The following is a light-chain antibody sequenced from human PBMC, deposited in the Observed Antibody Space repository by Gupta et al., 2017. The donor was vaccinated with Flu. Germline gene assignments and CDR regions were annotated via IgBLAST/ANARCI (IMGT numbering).Light chain of an antibody. CDR3: QQDDIYPWT. J-gene: IGKJ1*01. V-gene: IGKV1-16*02. Sequence: PSSRSASVGDRVTITCRASQAISDYLAWFQQKPGKAPKSLIYATSSLHSGVPSKFSGSRSGTEFTLTISSLQPDDFATYYCQQDDIYPWTFGQGTKVEI. CDR2: ATS. CDR1: QAISDY.